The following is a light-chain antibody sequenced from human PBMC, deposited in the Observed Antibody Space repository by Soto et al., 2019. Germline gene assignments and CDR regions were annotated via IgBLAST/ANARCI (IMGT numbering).Light chain of an antibody. CDR1: QSVISNS. CDR2: AAS. J-gene: IGKJ1*01. CDR3: QQYGSSPRT. V-gene: IGKV3-20*01. Sequence: IVLTQSAGTLSLSPRERATLSCWASQSVISNSLAWYQQKPGQAPRLLLYAASTRATGVPGRFSGSGSGTDFPLTISRLEPEDVAVYYCQQYGSSPRTFGQGTKVDIK.